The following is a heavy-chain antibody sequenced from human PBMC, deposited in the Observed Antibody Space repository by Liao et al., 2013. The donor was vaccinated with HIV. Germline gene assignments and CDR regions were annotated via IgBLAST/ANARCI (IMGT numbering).Heavy chain of an antibody. Sequence: QAQLQESGPRLVRPSETLSLNCTVSGDSSRYQYWSWIRQPAGKGLEWIGRMHTSGATSFSPSLRSRLTMSIDMSNDQFSLELRSVTAADTALYYCARDQGLDQQQGLYDQWGHGIQWGQGILVTVSS. J-gene: IGHJ1*01. V-gene: IGHV4-4*07. CDR3: ARDQGLDQQQGLYDQWGHGIQ. CDR2: MHTSGAT. CDR1: GDSSRYQY. D-gene: IGHD6-19*01.